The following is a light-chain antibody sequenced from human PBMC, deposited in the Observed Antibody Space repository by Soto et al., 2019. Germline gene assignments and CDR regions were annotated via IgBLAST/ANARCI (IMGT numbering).Light chain of an antibody. Sequence: EVVFTQSPDTLALSPWERATLSCRASQSLRPTYVAWYQQKPGQAPRLLIYGASFRATDIPDRFSGRGSGTDFTLSISRLEPEDFAVYYCQQYVTSPRTFGQGTKVDIK. J-gene: IGKJ1*01. CDR2: GAS. V-gene: IGKV3-20*01. CDR3: QQYVTSPRT. CDR1: QSLRPTY.